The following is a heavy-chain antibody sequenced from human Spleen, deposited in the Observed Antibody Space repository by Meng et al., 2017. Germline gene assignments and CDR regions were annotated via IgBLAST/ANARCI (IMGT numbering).Heavy chain of an antibody. Sequence: GESLKISCAASGFSVSHNYMSWVRQAPGKGLEWVSVIYSGGNTYYADSVKGRFTISRDNSRNTLYLLMTSPRAEDTAVYYCVRVHDYDYFFDYWGQGTRVTVSS. CDR3: VRVHDYDYFFDY. CDR1: GFSVSHNY. J-gene: IGHJ4*02. V-gene: IGHV3-66*02. D-gene: IGHD5-12*01. CDR2: IYSGGNT.